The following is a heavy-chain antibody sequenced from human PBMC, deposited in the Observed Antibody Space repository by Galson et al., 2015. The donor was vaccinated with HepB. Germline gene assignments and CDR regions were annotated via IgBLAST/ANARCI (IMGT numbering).Heavy chain of an antibody. Sequence: SVKVSCKASGGTFSSYTISWVRQAPGQGLEWMGRIIPILGIANYAQKFQGRVTITADKSTSTAYMELSSLRSEDTAVYYCARDGYYGYSYGSYYFDYWGQGTLVTVSS. CDR1: GGTFSSYT. J-gene: IGHJ4*02. CDR3: ARDGYYGYSYGSYYFDY. CDR2: IIPILGIA. D-gene: IGHD5-18*01. V-gene: IGHV1-69*04.